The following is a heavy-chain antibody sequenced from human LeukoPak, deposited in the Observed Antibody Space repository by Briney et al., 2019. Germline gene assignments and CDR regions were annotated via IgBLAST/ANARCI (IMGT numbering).Heavy chain of an antibody. V-gene: IGHV3-7*02. CDR1: GFTFSDYW. Sequence: GGSLRLSCAASGFTFSDYWMDWVRQTPGKGLEWVANIKPDGSEIYYVDSVEGRFTISRDNAKNSLYLQMNNLRAEDTAVYYCTRSLDYWGQGTLVTVSS. J-gene: IGHJ4*02. CDR2: IKPDGSEI. CDR3: TRSLDY. D-gene: IGHD2-15*01.